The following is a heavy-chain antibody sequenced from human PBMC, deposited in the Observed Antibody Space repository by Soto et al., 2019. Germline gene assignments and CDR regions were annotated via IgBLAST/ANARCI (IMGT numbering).Heavy chain of an antibody. Sequence: GGSLRLSCAGSGFTISSYAMSWERQGSGKGLEWVSAISGSGGSTYYADSVKSRFTISRDNSKNTLYLQMTGLRAEDTAVFYCAKGDGPVIPARPYWGQGTLVTVSS. V-gene: IGHV3-23*01. D-gene: IGHD6-6*01. CDR1: GFTISSYA. J-gene: IGHJ4*02. CDR2: ISGSGGST. CDR3: AKGDGPVIPARPY.